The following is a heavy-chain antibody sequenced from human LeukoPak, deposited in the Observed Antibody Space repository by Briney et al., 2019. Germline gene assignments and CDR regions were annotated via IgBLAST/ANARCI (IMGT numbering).Heavy chain of an antibody. CDR2: IYYSGST. J-gene: IGHJ4*02. V-gene: IGHV4-59*12. Sequence: KASETLSLTCTVSGGSISSYYWSWIRQPPGKGLEWIGYIYYSGSTNYNPSLKSRVTISVDTSKNQFSLKLSSVTAADTAVYYCARAAVDTRKRQKFDYWGQGTLVTVSS. CDR3: ARAAVDTRKRQKFDY. D-gene: IGHD5-18*01. CDR1: GGSISSYY.